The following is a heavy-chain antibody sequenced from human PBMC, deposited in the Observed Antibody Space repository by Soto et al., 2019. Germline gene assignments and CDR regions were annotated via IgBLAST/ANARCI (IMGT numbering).Heavy chain of an antibody. CDR1: GYTFTSYD. Sequence: ASVKVSCKASGYTFTSYDINWVRQATGQGLEWMGWMNPNSGNTGYAQKFQGRVTMTRNTSISTAYMELNSLRTEDTAVYYCAREILPPYCSRDCYPYFDYWGQGALVTVSS. J-gene: IGHJ4*02. CDR3: AREILPPYCSRDCYPYFDY. D-gene: IGHD2-21*02. CDR2: MNPNSGNT. V-gene: IGHV1-8*01.